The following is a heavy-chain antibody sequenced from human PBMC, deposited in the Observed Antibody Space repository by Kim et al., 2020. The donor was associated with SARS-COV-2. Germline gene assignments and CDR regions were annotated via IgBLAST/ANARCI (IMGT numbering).Heavy chain of an antibody. CDR2: IGTAGDT. V-gene: IGHV3-13*01. J-gene: IGHJ6*02. CDR3: ARDCYDCGMDV. CDR1: GFTFSSYD. Sequence: GGSLRLSCAASGFTFSSYDMHWVRQATGKGLEWVSAIGTAGDTYYPGSVKGRFTISRENAKNSLYLQMNSLRAGDTAVYYCARDCYDCGMDVWGQGTTVTVSS. D-gene: IGHD3-3*01.